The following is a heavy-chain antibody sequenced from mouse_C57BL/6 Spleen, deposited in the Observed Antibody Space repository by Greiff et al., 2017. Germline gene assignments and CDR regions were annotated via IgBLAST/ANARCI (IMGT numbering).Heavy chain of an antibody. J-gene: IGHJ3*01. D-gene: IGHD2-2*01. V-gene: IGHV1-15*01. CDR1: GYTFTDYE. Sequence: QVQLQQSGAELVRPGASVTLSCKASGYTFTDYEMHWVKQTPVHGLEWIGAIDPETGGTAYNQKFKGKAILTADKSSSTAYMELRSLTSEDSAVYYCTRSPYGYGPLWGQGTLVTVSA. CDR3: TRSPYGYGPL. CDR2: IDPETGGT.